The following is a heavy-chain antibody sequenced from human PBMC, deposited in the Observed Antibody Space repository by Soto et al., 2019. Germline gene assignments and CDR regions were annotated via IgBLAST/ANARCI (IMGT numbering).Heavy chain of an antibody. CDR3: ASHDVFCRSTSCLRNPMAIYVFEY. D-gene: IGHD2-2*01. J-gene: IGHJ4*02. Sequence: SVKVSCKASGGTFSSYAISWVRKAPGQGLEWMGGIMPIFGTANYAQKFQGRVTITADKSTSTAYMELSSLRSEDTAVYYCASHDVFCRSTSCLRNPMAIYVFEYWGQGTLVTVSS. V-gene: IGHV1-69*06. CDR1: GGTFSSYA. CDR2: IMPIFGTA.